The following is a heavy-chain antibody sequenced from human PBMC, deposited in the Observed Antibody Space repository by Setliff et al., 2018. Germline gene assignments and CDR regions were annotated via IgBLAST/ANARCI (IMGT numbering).Heavy chain of an antibody. Sequence: GASVKVSCKASGYTFTSYYMHWVRQAPGQGLEWMGIINPSGGSTSYAQKFQGRVTMTTDTSTRTTYMELRSLRSDDTAVYYCARVFFGVNDGLYHYFYMDIWGKGTTVTVSS. CDR3: ARVFFGVNDGLYHYFYMDI. CDR1: GYTFTSYY. CDR2: INPSGGST. J-gene: IGHJ6*03. D-gene: IGHD3-10*01. V-gene: IGHV1-46*01.